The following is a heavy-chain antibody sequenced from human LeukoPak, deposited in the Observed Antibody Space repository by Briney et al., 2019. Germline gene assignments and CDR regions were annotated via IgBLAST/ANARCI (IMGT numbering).Heavy chain of an antibody. V-gene: IGHV1-2*02. J-gene: IGHJ5*02. D-gene: IGHD6-13*01. CDR1: GYTFTGYY. CDR2: INPNSGGT. CDR3: ARDHGAAAINWFDP. Sequence: ASVKVSCKASGYTFTGYYMHWVRQAPGQGLEWMGWINPNSGGTNYAQKFQGRVTMTRDTSISTAYVELSRLRSDDTAVYYCARDHGAAAINWFDPWGQGTLVTVSS.